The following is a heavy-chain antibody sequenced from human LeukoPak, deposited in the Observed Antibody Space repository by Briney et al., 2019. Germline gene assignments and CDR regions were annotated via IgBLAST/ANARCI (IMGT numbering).Heavy chain of an antibody. V-gene: IGHV3-66*01. Sequence: PGGSLRLSCAASGFTVSSNYMSWVRQAPGKGLEWVSVIYSGGSTYYADSVKGRFTISRDNSKNTLYLQMSSLRDEDTAVYYCARVAVAGSSGLDYWGQGTLVTVSS. CDR2: IYSGGST. CDR1: GFTVSSNY. J-gene: IGHJ4*02. D-gene: IGHD6-19*01. CDR3: ARVAVAGSSGLDY.